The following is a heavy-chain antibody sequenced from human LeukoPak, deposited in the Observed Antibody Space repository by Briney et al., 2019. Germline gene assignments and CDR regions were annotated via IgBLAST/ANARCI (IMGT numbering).Heavy chain of an antibody. CDR1: GYTFTGYY. V-gene: IGHV1-2*02. CDR2: INPNSGGT. Sequence: ASVKVSCXASGYTFTGYYMHWVRQARGQGLEWMGWINPNSGGTNYAQKFQGRVTMTRDTSISTAYMELSRLKSDDTAVYYCARGRQIFGVVNNWFDPWGQGTLVTVSS. D-gene: IGHD3-3*01. CDR3: ARGRQIFGVVNNWFDP. J-gene: IGHJ5*02.